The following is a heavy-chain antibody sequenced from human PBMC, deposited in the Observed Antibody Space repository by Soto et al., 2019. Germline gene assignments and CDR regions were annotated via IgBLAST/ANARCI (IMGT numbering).Heavy chain of an antibody. D-gene: IGHD3-10*01. J-gene: IGHJ6*02. CDR2: ISGSGGST. V-gene: IGHV3-23*01. CDR1: GFTFSSYA. CDR3: ATESVSFGAVHDYYYGMDV. Sequence: GGSLRLSCAASGFTFSSYAMSWVRQAPGKGLEWVSAISGSGGSTYYADSVKGRFTISRDNSKNTLYLQMNSLRAEDTAVYYRATESVSFGAVHDYYYGMDVWGQGPTVTVSS.